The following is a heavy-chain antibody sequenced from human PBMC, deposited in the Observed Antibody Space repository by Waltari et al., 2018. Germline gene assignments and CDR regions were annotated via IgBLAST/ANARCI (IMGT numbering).Heavy chain of an antibody. D-gene: IGHD6-13*01. CDR2: ISGSGGVT. CDR3: ARVGYSSGWFLFDY. J-gene: IGHJ4*02. Sequence: QLQLQESGPGLVKPSETLSLTCAVSGGSISSNYWSWIRQPPGKGLEWIGRISGSGGVTAYTPSLKSRVTMSTDTSKNQFSLKRGSVTAADTAVYYCARVGYSSGWFLFDYWGQGVLVTVSS. V-gene: IGHV4-4*07. CDR1: GGSISSNY.